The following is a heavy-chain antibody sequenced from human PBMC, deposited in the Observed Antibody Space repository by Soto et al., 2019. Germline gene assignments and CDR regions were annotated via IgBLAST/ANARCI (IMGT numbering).Heavy chain of an antibody. D-gene: IGHD6-25*01. CDR1: RGSISSGTNY. CDR2: IYYSGST. Sequence: SETLSLTCPVARGSISSGTNYWAWIRQPPGKGLEWIANIYYSGSTFYNPSLKSRVTISLDTSKNQFSLKLRSVTAADTAVYYCARHEAGWYFDSWGQGTLVTVSS. CDR3: ARHEAGWYFDS. J-gene: IGHJ4*02. V-gene: IGHV4-39*01.